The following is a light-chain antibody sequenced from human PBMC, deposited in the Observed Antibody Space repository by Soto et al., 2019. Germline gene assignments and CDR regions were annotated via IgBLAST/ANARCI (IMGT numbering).Light chain of an antibody. J-gene: IGKJ2*01. Sequence: IQMAQSPSSLSASVGDRVTITCRASQDIRNDLGWYQQKPGKAPKLLIYDASNLERGVPSRFSGSGSGTDFSLTVDSLQPEDTATSYCQQYDHPPYTFGQGTKLEIK. CDR1: QDIRND. CDR3: QQYDHPPYT. V-gene: IGKV1-33*01. CDR2: DAS.